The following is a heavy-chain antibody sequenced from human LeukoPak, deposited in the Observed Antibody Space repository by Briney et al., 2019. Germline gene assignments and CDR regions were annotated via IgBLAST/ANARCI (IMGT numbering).Heavy chain of an antibody. D-gene: IGHD2-15*01. CDR2: INPNSGGT. CDR1: GYTFTGYY. J-gene: IGHJ6*03. Sequence: EASVKVSCKASGYTFTGYYMHWVRQAPGQGLEWMGWINPNSGGTNYAQKFQGRVTMTRDTSISTAYMELSRLRSDDTAVYYCARGARDYCSGGSCYGPRLRYYYYYMDVWGKGTTVTVSS. V-gene: IGHV1-2*02. CDR3: ARGARDYCSGGSCYGPRLRYYYYYMDV.